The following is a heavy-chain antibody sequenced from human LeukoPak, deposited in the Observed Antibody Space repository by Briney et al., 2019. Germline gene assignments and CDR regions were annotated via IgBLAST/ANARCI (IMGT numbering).Heavy chain of an antibody. J-gene: IGHJ4*02. CDR2: ISSSSSYI. CDR3: AREPIAAAGRPYFDY. V-gene: IGHV3-21*01. D-gene: IGHD6-13*01. Sequence: PGGSLRLSCAASGFTFSSYSMNWVRQAPGKGLEWVSSISSSSSYIYYADSVKGRFTISRDNAKNSLYLQMNSLRAEDTAVYYCAREPIAAAGRPYFDYWGQGTLVTVSS. CDR1: GFTFSSYS.